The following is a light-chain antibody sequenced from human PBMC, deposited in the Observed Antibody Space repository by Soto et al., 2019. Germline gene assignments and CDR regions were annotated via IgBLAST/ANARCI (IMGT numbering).Light chain of an antibody. CDR3: QQRFHGIT. CDR1: QSVSSD. J-gene: IGKJ5*01. V-gene: IGKV3-11*01. CDR2: EAS. Sequence: EIVLTQSPATLSLSPGERATLSCRASQSVSSDLAWYQQKPGQAPRLLIYEASNRATGIPARFSGSGSGTDFALTISSLEPEEFAVYYCQQRFHGITFGQGTRLEIK.